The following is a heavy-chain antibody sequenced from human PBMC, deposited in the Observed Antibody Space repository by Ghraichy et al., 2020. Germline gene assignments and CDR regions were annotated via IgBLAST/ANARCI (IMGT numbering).Heavy chain of an antibody. J-gene: IGHJ4*02. CDR3: ARAMGRYSSAWFDY. V-gene: IGHV1-18*01. CDR2: ISGYNGHT. D-gene: IGHD6-19*01. CDR1: GYSFTSYG. Sequence: ASVKVSCKASGYSFTSYGVSWVRQAPGQGLEWMGWISGYNGHTKYAQKLQGRVTMTTDTSTSTAYMEVRSLRSDDTAMYYCARAMGRYSSAWFDYWGQGTLVTVSS.